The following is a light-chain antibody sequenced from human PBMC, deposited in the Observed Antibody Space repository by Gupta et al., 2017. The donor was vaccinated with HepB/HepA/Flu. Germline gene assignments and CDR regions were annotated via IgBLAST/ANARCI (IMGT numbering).Light chain of an antibody. V-gene: IGLV2-8*01. CDR1: NSDVGHSDF. Sequence: QSALTQPPSASGSSGQPVTISCTGSNSDVGHSDFVSWYQQYPGKPPRLIIFEVYKRPSGVPDRFSGSKSGNTASLTVSGLQAEDEADYYCFAYAVANNYVFGTGTTVTV. J-gene: IGLJ1*01. CDR2: EVY. CDR3: FAYAVANNYV.